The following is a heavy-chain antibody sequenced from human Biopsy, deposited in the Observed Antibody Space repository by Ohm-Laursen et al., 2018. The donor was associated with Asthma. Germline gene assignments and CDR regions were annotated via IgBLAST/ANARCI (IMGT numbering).Heavy chain of an antibody. CDR2: IMTVFGTT. CDR3: VRCQVGYSSGWSLLLKKIYYSGMDV. J-gene: IGHJ6*02. CDR1: GGTFSNFA. D-gene: IGHD6-19*01. Sequence: GSSVKVSCKPPGGTFSNFAISWVRQAPGQGLEWLGGIMTVFGTTNYAQKFQGRVTITADESTSTAYMEVTSLRSEDTAIYYCVRCQVGYSSGWSLLLKKIYYSGMDVWGQGTAVTVSS. V-gene: IGHV1-69*01.